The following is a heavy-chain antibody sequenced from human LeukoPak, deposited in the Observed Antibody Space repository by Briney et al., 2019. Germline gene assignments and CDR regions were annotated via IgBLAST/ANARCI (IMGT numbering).Heavy chain of an antibody. J-gene: IGHJ6*02. Sequence: SETLSLTCTVSGGSISSSSYYWGWIRQPPGKGLEWIGSIYYSGSTYYNPSLKSRVTISVDTSKNQFSLKLGSVTAADTAVYYCARYGDYLYYYGMDVWGQGTTVTASS. D-gene: IGHD4-17*01. V-gene: IGHV4-39*01. CDR3: ARYGDYLYYYGMDV. CDR2: IYYSGST. CDR1: GGSISSSSYY.